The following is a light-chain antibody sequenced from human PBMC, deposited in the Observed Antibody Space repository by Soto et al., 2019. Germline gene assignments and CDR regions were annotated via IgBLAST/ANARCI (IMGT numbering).Light chain of an antibody. CDR2: NVN. Sequence: QSVLAQPPSASGSPGQAVTISCTGTSRDIGGYDFVSWYQVRSGEAPQLIIYNVNGRPSGVPRRFSGSKSGDTASLTVSGLPAVDEADYYCSSYSETNICVFGTGTKVTVL. V-gene: IGLV2-8*01. CDR3: SSYSETNICV. J-gene: IGLJ1*01. CDR1: SRDIGGYDF.